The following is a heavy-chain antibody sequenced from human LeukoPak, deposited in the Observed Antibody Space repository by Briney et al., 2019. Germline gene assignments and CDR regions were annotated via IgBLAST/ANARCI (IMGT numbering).Heavy chain of an antibody. CDR3: ARSRYNKSWFDP. D-gene: IGHD1-1*01. J-gene: IGHJ5*02. CDR2: IIPIFGTA. Sequence: GASVKVSCKASGGTFSSYAISWVRQAPGQGLEWMGGIIPIFGTANYAQKFQGRVTITADESTSTAYMELSSLRSEDTAVYYCARSRYNKSWFDPWGQGILVTVSS. CDR1: GGTFSSYA. V-gene: IGHV1-69*13.